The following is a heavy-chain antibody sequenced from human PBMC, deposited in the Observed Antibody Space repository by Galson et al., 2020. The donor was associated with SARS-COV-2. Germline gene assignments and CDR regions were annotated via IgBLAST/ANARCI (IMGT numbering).Heavy chain of an antibody. D-gene: IGHD6-13*01. CDR3: ARDAGTVDY. CDR1: GGSFSGYY. Sequence: SETLSLTCAVYGGSFSGYYWSWIRQPPGKGLEWIGEINHSGSTNYNPSLKSRVTISVDTSKNQFSLKLSSVTAADTAVYYCARDAGTVDYWGQGTLVTVSS. J-gene: IGHJ4*02. CDR2: INHSGST. V-gene: IGHV4-34*01.